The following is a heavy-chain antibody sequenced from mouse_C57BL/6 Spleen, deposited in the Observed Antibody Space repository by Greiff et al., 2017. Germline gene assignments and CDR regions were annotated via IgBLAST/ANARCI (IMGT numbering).Heavy chain of an antibody. CDR3: ARSITTVVADWYFDV. V-gene: IGHV1-81*01. J-gene: IGHJ1*03. Sequence: QVQLKQSGAELARPGASVMLSCKASGYTFTSYGISWVKQRTGQGLEWIGEIYPRSGNTYYNEKFKGKATLTADKSSSTAYMELRSLTSEDSAVYFCARSITTVVADWYFDVWGTGTTVTVSS. D-gene: IGHD1-1*01. CDR1: GYTFTSYG. CDR2: IYPRSGNT.